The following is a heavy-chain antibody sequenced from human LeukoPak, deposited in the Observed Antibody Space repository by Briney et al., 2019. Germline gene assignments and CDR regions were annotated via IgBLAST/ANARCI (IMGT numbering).Heavy chain of an antibody. Sequence: ASVKVSCKASGGTFSSYAISWVRQAPGQGLEWMGWINPNSGGTNYAQKFQGRVTMTRDTSISTAYMELSRLRSDDTAVYYCATDCSSTSCHLETDYWGQGTLVTVSS. CDR2: INPNSGGT. CDR3: ATDCSSTSCHLETDY. D-gene: IGHD2-2*01. J-gene: IGHJ4*02. CDR1: GGTFSSYA. V-gene: IGHV1-2*02.